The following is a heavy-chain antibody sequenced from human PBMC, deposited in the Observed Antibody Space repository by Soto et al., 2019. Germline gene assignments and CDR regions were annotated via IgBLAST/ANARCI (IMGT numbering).Heavy chain of an antibody. CDR3: ARVRATDYEIDY. Sequence: LRLSCTASGFMFGSYWMTWVRHVPGKGLQWVANIKRDGSEKYYVDFVKGRFTISRDNADNPVFLDMNNLRVDDTATYYCARVRATDYEIDYWGQGALVTVSS. D-gene: IGHD4-17*01. CDR2: IKRDGSEK. V-gene: IGHV3-7*03. CDR1: GFMFGSYW. J-gene: IGHJ4*02.